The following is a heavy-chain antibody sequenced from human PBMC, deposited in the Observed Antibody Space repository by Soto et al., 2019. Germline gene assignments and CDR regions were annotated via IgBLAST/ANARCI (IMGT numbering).Heavy chain of an antibody. J-gene: IGHJ6*03. CDR1: GFTFGDYA. CDR3: TRYHPSLWSGYAYYMGV. V-gene: IGHV3-49*03. CDR2: IRSKAYGGTT. D-gene: IGHD3-3*01. Sequence: PGGSLRLSCTASGFTFGDYAMSWFRQAPGKGLEWVGFIRSKAYGGTTEHAASVKGRFTISRDDSKSIAYLQMNSLKTEDTAVYYCTRYHPSLWSGYAYYMGVCGKGNTVPVS.